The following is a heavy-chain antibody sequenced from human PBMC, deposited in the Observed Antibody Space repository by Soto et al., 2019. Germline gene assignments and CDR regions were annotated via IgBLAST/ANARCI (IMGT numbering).Heavy chain of an antibody. CDR2: ITARADRT. CDR1: GFMFNNYG. V-gene: IGHV3-23*01. CDR3: AKDWSSGWVRSYFDN. D-gene: IGHD6-19*01. Sequence: EVQLLESGGALVQPGGSLRLSCAASGFMFNNYGMSWVRQAPGKGLEWVSAITARADRTDYADSVKGRFIISRDNSKNTVHLQINNLRAEDTAVYYCAKDWSSGWVRSYFDNWGQGTLVTVSS. J-gene: IGHJ4*02.